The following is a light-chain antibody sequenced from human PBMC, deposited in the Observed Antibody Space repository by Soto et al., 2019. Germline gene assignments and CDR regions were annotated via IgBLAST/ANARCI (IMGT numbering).Light chain of an antibody. CDR3: QQYNSYWT. CDR2: AAS. Sequence: DHQMTPAPSTLSASLGVRVNITCRASQSISSWLAWYQQKPGKAPKLLIYAASSLESGVPSRFSGSGSGTEFTLTISSLQPDDFATYYCQQYNSYWTFGQGTKVDNK. V-gene: IGKV1-5*01. CDR1: QSISSW. J-gene: IGKJ1*01.